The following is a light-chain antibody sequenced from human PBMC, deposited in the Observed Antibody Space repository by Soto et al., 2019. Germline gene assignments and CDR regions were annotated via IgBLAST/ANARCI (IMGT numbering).Light chain of an antibody. CDR3: AAWDDSLGGLYV. CDR1: SSNIGNNA. J-gene: IGLJ1*01. CDR2: YND. V-gene: IGLV1-36*01. Sequence: QSVLTQPPSVSEAPRQRVTISCSGSSSNIGNNAVNWYQQLPGKAPKLLIYYNDLLPSGVSDRFSGSKSGTSASLAISGLQSEDEADYYCAAWDDSLGGLYVFGTGTQLTVL.